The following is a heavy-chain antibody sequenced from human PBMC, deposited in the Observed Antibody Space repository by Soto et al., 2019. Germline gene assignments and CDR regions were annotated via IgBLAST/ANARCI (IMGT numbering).Heavy chain of an antibody. CDR2: INPNSGGT. J-gene: IGHJ6*02. V-gene: IGHV1-2*04. CDR3: ARDRVSNYYYYYGMDV. D-gene: IGHD4-4*01. Sequence: ASVKVSCKASGYTFTGYYMHWVRQAPGQGLEWMGWINPNSGGTNYAQKFQGWVTMTRDTSISTAYMELSRLRSDDTAVYYCARDRVSNYYYYYGMDVWGQGTTVTVSS. CDR1: GYTFTGYY.